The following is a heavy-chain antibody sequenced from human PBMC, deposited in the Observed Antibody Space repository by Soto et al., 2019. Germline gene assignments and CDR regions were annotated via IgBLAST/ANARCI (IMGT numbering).Heavy chain of an antibody. CDR2: ISSTTNYI. Sequence: LRLSCAASGFTFTRYSMNWVRQAPGKGLEWVSSISSTTNYIYYGDSMKGRFTISRDNAKNSLYLEMNSLRVEDTAVYYCARESEDLTSNFDYWGQGTLVTVSS. CDR3: ARESEDLTSNFDY. CDR1: GFTFTRYS. J-gene: IGHJ4*02. V-gene: IGHV3-21*06.